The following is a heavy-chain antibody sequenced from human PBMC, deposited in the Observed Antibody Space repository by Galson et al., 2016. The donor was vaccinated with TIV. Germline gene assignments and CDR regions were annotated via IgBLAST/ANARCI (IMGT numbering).Heavy chain of an antibody. J-gene: IGHJ4*02. CDR3: ARDGGSGTFYNVETY. CDR2: INTNGGGT. D-gene: IGHD3-10*01. CDR1: GYTFTDYY. Sequence: SVKVSCKASGYTFTDYYIHWVRQAPGQGLEWMGSINTNGGGTNYAQKFQGRVTMTRDTSVSTAYMELRTLRSDDTALYYCARDGGSGTFYNVETYWGPGTLVTVSS. V-gene: IGHV1-2*02.